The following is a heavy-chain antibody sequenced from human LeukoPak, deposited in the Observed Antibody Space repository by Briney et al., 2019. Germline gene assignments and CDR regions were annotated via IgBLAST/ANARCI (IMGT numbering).Heavy chain of an antibody. V-gene: IGHV3-11*04. D-gene: IGHD3-10*02. CDR1: GFTFSDYY. Sequence: GSLGLSCAASGFTFSDYYMGWIRQAPGKGLEWVSYITDNGRNKYYADSVKGRFTISRDNAKYSLYLQINRLRDEDTAVYYCAELGITMIGGVWGKGTTVTISS. CDR2: ITDNGRNK. CDR3: AELGITMIGGV. J-gene: IGHJ6*04.